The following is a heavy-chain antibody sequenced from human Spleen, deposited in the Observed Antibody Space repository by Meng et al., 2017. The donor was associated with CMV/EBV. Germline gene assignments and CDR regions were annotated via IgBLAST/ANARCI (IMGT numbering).Heavy chain of an antibody. CDR1: GFTFSSYG. V-gene: IGHV3-30*02. Sequence: GESLKISCAASGFTFSSYGMHWVRQAPGKGLEWVAFIRYDGSNKYYADSVKGRFTISRDNSKNTLYLQMNSLRAEDTAVYYCARVGGDLYYFDYWGQGTLVTVSS. CDR2: IRYDGSNK. CDR3: ARVGGDLYYFDY. J-gene: IGHJ4*02. D-gene: IGHD2-21*02.